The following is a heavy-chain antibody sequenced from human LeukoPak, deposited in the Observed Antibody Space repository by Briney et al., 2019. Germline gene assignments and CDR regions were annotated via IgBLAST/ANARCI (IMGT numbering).Heavy chain of an antibody. CDR1: GYTFTGYD. CDR2: MKFNSGDT. CDR3: ARGEYSSSWYPFDY. J-gene: IGHJ4*02. V-gene: IGHV1-8*01. Sequence: ASVKVSCKTSGYTFTGYDINWVRQAPGQGLEWMGWMKFNSGDTHFAQKFQGRLTMTRNTSISTAFMELSSLRSEDTAVYYCARGEYSSSWYPFDYWGQGSLVTVSS. D-gene: IGHD6-13*01.